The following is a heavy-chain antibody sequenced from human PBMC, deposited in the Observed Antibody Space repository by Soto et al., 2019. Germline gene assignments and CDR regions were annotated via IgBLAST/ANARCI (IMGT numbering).Heavy chain of an antibody. CDR3: VKVSTFYDILPGHYLKNFFEP. CDR1: VFTFSEYS. CDR2: ISSDGDIT. V-gene: IGHV3-64D*06. J-gene: IGHJ5*02. Sequence: PVGSLRLSCSASVFTFSEYSMHWVRQAPGKGLQYVSTISSDGDITYYADSVKGRFTISRDNSKNTLYLQMNSLRPEDTAVYYCVKVSTFYDILPGHYLKNFFEPWGQGTLFPVS. D-gene: IGHD3-9*01.